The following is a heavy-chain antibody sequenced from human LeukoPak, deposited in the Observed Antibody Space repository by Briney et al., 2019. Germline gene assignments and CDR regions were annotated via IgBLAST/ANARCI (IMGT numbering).Heavy chain of an antibody. CDR2: IDSSSSHI. Sequence: PGGSLRLSCAASGFTFSSHSMSWVRQARGKGLEWVSSIDSSSSHIYYADSMEGRLTISIDNAKNSLFLQMNSLRAEDTAVYYCARDFRTQLDGYSPPYHFDYWGQGALVTVSS. D-gene: IGHD5-24*01. CDR1: GFTFSSHS. J-gene: IGHJ4*02. CDR3: ARDFRTQLDGYSPPYHFDY. V-gene: IGHV3-21*01.